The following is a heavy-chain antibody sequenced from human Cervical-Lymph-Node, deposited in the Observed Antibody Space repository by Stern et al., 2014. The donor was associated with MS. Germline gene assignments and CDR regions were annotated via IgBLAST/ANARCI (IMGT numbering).Heavy chain of an antibody. CDR3: AKDLRGHSYGYVDYYGMDV. D-gene: IGHD5-18*01. V-gene: IGHV3-9*01. CDR2: ISGKSDSV. J-gene: IGHJ6*02. Sequence: EVQLLESGGGLVQPGRSLRLSCEASGFNFENFAMHWVRQAPGKGLAWVSGISGKSDSVGYGDCEKGRFTISRDNAENSLYLEMNSLRVEDTALYYCAKDLRGHSYGYVDYYGMDVWGQGTTVIVSS. CDR1: GFNFENFA.